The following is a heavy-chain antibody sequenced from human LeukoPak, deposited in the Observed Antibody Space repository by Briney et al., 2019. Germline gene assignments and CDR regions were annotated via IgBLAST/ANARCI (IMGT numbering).Heavy chain of an antibody. CDR1: GFTFSNFA. J-gene: IGHJ4*02. D-gene: IGHD2-15*01. V-gene: IGHV3-21*01. CDR2: IVGSSST. Sequence: GGSLRLSCAASGFTFSNFAMTWVRQAPGKGLEWVSSIVGSSSTYYADSLKGQFTISRDNAKNSLYLQMSSLRAEDTAVYYCARIGSGSSRDNWGQGTLVTVSS. CDR3: ARIGSGSSRDN.